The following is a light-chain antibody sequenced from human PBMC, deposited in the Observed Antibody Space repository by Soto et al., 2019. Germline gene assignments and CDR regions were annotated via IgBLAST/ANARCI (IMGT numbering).Light chain of an antibody. Sequence: QSVLTQPASASGTPGQRVTISCSGSSSNIGSNYVYWYQQLPGTAPKLLIYRNNRRPSGVPDRFSGSKSGTSASLAISGLQSEDEADYYCAAWDDSLSGRVFGTGTKLTVL. CDR1: SSNIGSNY. V-gene: IGLV1-47*01. CDR2: RNN. J-gene: IGLJ1*01. CDR3: AAWDDSLSGRV.